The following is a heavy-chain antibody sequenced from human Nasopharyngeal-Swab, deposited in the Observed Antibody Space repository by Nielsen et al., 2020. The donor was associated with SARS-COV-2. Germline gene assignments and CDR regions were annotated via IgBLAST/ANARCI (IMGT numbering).Heavy chain of an antibody. D-gene: IGHD2-21*02. V-gene: IGHV3-7*04. Sequence: GESLKISCAASGFPFRNYYMTWVRQPPGKGLEWVANIKQGGSEQFYVDSVKGRFTISRDDAKNSVHLQMNSLRAEDTAVYYCARESVVTGMDDATDIWGQGTMVTVSS. CDR3: ARESVVTGMDDATDI. J-gene: IGHJ3*02. CDR1: GFPFRNYY. CDR2: IKQGGSEQ.